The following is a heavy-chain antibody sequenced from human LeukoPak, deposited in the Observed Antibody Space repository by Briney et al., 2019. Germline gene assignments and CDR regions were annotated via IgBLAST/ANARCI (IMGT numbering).Heavy chain of an antibody. CDR3: ARSNYQLPEYYYYYYMDV. Sequence: AVTVSCKASGGTFSSYAISWVGQAPGQGREGVGGIIPIFGTANYAQKFQGRVTITTDESTGTAYMELSSLRSEDTAVYYCARSNYQLPEYYYYYYMDVWGKGTTVTVSS. J-gene: IGHJ6*03. CDR1: GGTFSSYA. D-gene: IGHD2-2*01. V-gene: IGHV1-69*05. CDR2: IIPIFGTA.